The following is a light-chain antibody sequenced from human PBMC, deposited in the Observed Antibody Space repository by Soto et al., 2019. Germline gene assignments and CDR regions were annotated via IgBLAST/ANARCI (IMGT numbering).Light chain of an antibody. Sequence: SGLTEPAAVSGSPGQSITISCTGTSSDVGNYKYVSWYQQHPGKAPKLMIYEVSNRPSGVSSRFSGSKSGNTASLTISGLQAEDETDYYCFSYTSSGTYVFGTGTKVTV. CDR3: FSYTSSGTYV. CDR1: SSDVGNYKY. J-gene: IGLJ1*01. CDR2: EVS. V-gene: IGLV2-14*01.